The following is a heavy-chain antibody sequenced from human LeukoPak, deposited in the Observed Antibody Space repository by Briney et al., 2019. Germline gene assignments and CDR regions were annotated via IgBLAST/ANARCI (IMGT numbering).Heavy chain of an antibody. Sequence: PGGSLRLSCAASGFTIGPYAMSWVRQGPGRGLEWVSFIKADGSGTFYADSVRGRFTTSRDNSKNSPYLQMNSLTSEDTALYYCATWAFYHNLDVWGQGTTVIVSS. J-gene: IGHJ6*02. V-gene: IGHV3-43*02. CDR3: ATWAFYHNLDV. CDR1: GFTIGPYA. CDR2: IKADGSGT. D-gene: IGHD2/OR15-2a*01.